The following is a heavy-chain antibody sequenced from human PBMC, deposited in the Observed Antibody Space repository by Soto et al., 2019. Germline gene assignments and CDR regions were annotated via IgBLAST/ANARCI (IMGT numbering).Heavy chain of an antibody. D-gene: IGHD3-10*01. CDR1: GFTFSDHY. Sequence: EVQLVESGGGLVQPGGSLRLSCAASGFTFSDHYMDWVRQAPGKGLEWVGRTRNKANSYSTEYAASVRGRFTISRDESKNSLDLQRNSLKTEDTAVYYCVRTSHYGSGSWNFDYWGQGTLVTVSS. CDR3: VRTSHYGSGSWNFDY. V-gene: IGHV3-72*01. J-gene: IGHJ4*02. CDR2: TRNKANSYST.